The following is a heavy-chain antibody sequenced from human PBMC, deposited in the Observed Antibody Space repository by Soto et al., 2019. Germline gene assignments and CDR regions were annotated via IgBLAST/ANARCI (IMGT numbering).Heavy chain of an antibody. CDR2: ISGSSRYI. Sequence: EVQLVESGGGLVKPGGSLRLSCAASGFSLSSYSMNWVRQAPGKGLEWVSSISGSSRYIYYADSVKGRFTISRDNAKNSLYLQMNSLRAEDTAVYYCATDWERGYWGQGTLVTVSS. J-gene: IGHJ4*02. D-gene: IGHD1-1*01. CDR3: ATDWERGY. V-gene: IGHV3-21*01. CDR1: GFSLSSYS.